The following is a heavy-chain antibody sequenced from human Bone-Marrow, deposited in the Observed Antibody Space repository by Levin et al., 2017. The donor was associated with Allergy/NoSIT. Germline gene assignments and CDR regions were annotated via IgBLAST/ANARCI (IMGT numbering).Heavy chain of an antibody. V-gene: IGHV1-2*04. J-gene: IGHJ4*02. CDR2: INPNSGGT. CDR3: ARSPDFWRATSYYFDY. D-gene: IGHD3-3*01. CDR1: GYTFTGYY. Sequence: ASVKVSCKASGYTFTGYYMHWVRQAPGQGLEWMGWINPNSGGTNYAQKFQGWVTMTRDTSISTAYMELSRLRSDDTAVYYCARSPDFWRATSYYFDYWGQGTLVTVSS.